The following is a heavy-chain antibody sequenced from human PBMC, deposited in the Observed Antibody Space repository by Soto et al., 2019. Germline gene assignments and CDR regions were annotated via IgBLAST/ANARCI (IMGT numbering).Heavy chain of an antibody. Sequence: SLRLSCAASGFTFSSYAMHWVRQAPGKGLEWVAVISYDGSNKYYADSVKGRFTISGDNSKNTLYLQMNSLRAEDTAVYYCARVGLRHDAFDIWGQGTMVTVSS. CDR3: ARVGLRHDAFDI. D-gene: IGHD5-18*01. CDR2: ISYDGSNK. CDR1: GFTFSSYA. V-gene: IGHV3-30-3*01. J-gene: IGHJ3*02.